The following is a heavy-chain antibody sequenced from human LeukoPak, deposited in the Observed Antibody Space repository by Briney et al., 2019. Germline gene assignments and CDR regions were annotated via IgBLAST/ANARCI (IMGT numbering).Heavy chain of an antibody. CDR2: ISSSGSTI. V-gene: IGHV3-48*03. J-gene: IGHJ4*02. CDR1: GFTFSSYE. Sequence: TGGSLRLSCAASGFTFSSYEMNWVRQAPGKGLEWVSYISSSGSTIYYAYSVKGRFTISRDNAKNSLYLQMNSLRAEDTAVYYCASSSGYYGSGSLEIDYWGQGTLVTVSS. D-gene: IGHD3-10*01. CDR3: ASSSGYYGSGSLEIDY.